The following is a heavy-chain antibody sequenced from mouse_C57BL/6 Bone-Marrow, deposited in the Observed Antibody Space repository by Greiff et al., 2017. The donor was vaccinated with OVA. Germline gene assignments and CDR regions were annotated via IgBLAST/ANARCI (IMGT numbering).Heavy chain of an antibody. CDR3: ARLIYS. J-gene: IGHJ3*01. Sequence: EVMLVESGGGLVKPGGSLKLSCAASGFTFSSYTMSWVRQTPEKRLEWVATISGGGGNTYYPDSVKGRLTISRDNAKNTLYLQMSSLRSEDTALYYCARLIYSWGQGTLVTVSA. D-gene: IGHD2-1*01. CDR1: GFTFSSYT. CDR2: ISGGGGNT. V-gene: IGHV5-9*01.